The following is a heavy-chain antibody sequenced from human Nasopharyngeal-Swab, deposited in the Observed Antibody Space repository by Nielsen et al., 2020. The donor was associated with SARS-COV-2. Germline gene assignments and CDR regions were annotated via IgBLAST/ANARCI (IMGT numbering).Heavy chain of an antibody. CDR3: ARGYSSSWFDY. CDR2: IYYSRST. J-gene: IGHJ4*02. CDR1: GGSVSSGSYY. D-gene: IGHD6-13*01. Sequence: GSLTPSFTVSGGSVSSGSYYWSWIRQPPGKGLEWIGYIYYSRSTNYNPSLKTRVTISVDTSKNQFSLKLRSVTAADTAVYYCARGYSSSWFDYWGQGTLVTVSS. V-gene: IGHV4-61*01.